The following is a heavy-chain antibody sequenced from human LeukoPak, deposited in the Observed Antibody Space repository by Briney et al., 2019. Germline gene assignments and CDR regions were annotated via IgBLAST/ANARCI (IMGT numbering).Heavy chain of an antibody. V-gene: IGHV3-11*04. CDR3: ARAHFVTNYFDS. J-gene: IGHJ4*02. CDR1: GFNFKKTY. D-gene: IGHD1-14*01. Sequence: GGSLRFSCAPPGFNFKKTYISWIRQAPGKGLEWLSYISSTGSTTYSADSVKGRFTISRDNAKNSLYLQLNYVTAEDTAVYYCARAHFVTNYFDSWGQGTLVTVSS. CDR2: ISSTGSTT.